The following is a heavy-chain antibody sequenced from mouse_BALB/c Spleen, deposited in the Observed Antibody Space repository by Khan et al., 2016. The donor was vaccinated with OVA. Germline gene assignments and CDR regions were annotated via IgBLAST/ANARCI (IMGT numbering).Heavy chain of an antibody. CDR3: ARLEDI. D-gene: IGHD1-3*01. J-gene: IGHJ2*01. CDR2: IWAGGSP. V-gene: IGHV2-9*02. CDR1: GFALTSYG. Sequence: QVQLKESGPGLVAHSQSLSITCNVSGFALTSYGVHWVRQPPGKGLEWLGVIWAGGSPNYYSAVMYRLSISQDNSKSQVFSKMNSLQRDDTAMYYCARLEDIWGQGTTLTVSS.